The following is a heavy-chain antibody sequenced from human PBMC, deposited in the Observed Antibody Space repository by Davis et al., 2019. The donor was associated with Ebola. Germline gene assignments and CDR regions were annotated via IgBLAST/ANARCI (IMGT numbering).Heavy chain of an antibody. CDR1: GCTFSSYA. Sequence: SVKVSCKASGCTFSSYAISWVRQAPGQGLDWMGGIIPVFGIPKYAQKFQGRVTITADESTSTAYMELSSLRSEDTAVYYCARDRYSDGSGYFFEQGHWGQGTLVTVSS. V-gene: IGHV1-69*13. D-gene: IGHD3-3*01. J-gene: IGHJ4*02. CDR2: IIPVFGIP. CDR3: ARDRYSDGSGYFFEQGH.